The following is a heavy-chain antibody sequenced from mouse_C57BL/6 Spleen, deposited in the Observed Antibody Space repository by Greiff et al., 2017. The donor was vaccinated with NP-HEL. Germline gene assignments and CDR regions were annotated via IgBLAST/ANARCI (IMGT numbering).Heavy chain of an antibody. CDR1: GYAFSSSW. J-gene: IGHJ3*01. D-gene: IGHD2-4*01. CDR2: IYPGDGDT. CDR3: ARFDYDYDEGNWFAY. V-gene: IGHV1-82*01. Sequence: QVQLQQSGPELVKPGASVKISCKASGYAFSSSWMNWVKQRPGKGLEWIGRIYPGDGDTNYNGKFKGKATLTADKSSSTAYMQLSSLTSEDSAVYFCARFDYDYDEGNWFAYWGQGTLVTVSA.